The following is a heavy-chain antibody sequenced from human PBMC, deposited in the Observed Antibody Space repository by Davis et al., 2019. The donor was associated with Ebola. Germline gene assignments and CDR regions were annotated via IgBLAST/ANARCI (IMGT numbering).Heavy chain of an antibody. Sequence: MPSETLSLTCTVSGGSISNSIYYWAWIRQPPGKGLEWIGSIYYTGSPYFNPSLKSRVTMSVDRSENQFSLHLNSVTAADTAIYYCATFGFREPPDHWGPGTLVTVSS. CDR3: ATFGFREPPDH. V-gene: IGHV4-39*01. D-gene: IGHD3-10*01. J-gene: IGHJ4*02. CDR1: GGSISNSIYY. CDR2: IYYTGSP.